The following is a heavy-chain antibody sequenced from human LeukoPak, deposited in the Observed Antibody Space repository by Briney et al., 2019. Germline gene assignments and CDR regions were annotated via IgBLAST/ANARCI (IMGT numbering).Heavy chain of an antibody. J-gene: IGHJ3*02. CDR3: ARWITMVRGVTNDAFDI. CDR2: MNPNSGNT. Sequence: ASVKVSCKASGYTFTSYGINWVRQATGQGLEWMGWMNPNSGNTGYAQKFQGRVTMTRNTSISTAYMELSSLRSEDTAVYYCARWITMVRGVTNDAFDIWGQGTMVTVSS. V-gene: IGHV1-8*01. CDR1: GYTFTSYG. D-gene: IGHD3-10*01.